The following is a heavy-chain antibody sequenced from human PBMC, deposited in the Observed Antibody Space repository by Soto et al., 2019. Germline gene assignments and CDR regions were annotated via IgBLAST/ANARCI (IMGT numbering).Heavy chain of an antibody. J-gene: IGHJ4*02. V-gene: IGHV4-4*02. CDR2: IYRTGST. D-gene: IGHD1-7*01. Sequence: QVQLQESGPGLVKPSGTLSLTCAVSGGSFTSNNWWTWVHQPPGQGLEWIGEIYRTGSTNYTPSLKSRVTLSRDKSENQCSLKVTSLTASDTAVYYCASRDPGTSVDYWGQGTLVTVSS. CDR1: GGSFTSNNW. CDR3: ASRDPGTSVDY.